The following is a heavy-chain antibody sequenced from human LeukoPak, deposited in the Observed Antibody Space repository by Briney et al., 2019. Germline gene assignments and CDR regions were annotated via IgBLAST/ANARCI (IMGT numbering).Heavy chain of an antibody. V-gene: IGHV4-4*07. CDR2: IYSNGST. J-gene: IGHJ4*02. Sequence: SETLSLTCTVSGGSISNYFCSWIRQPAGKGLEWIGRIYSNGSTNYNPSLKSRVTMSVDTSKNQFSLKLSSVTAADTAVYYCARDLSYFYASGTYHLGYYFDYWGQGTLVTVSS. D-gene: IGHD3-10*01. CDR1: GGSISNYF. CDR3: ARDLSYFYASGTYHLGYYFDY.